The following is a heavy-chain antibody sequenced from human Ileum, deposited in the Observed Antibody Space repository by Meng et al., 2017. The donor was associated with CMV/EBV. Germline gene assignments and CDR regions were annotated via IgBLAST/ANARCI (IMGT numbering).Heavy chain of an antibody. CDR3: AKGRDDYDY. Sequence: GESLKISCAASGFTFSNYGMNWVRQGPGRGLERVAFIRHDGSDKYSADSVKGRFAISRDNSKNTLYLQMNSLRAEDTAVYYCAKGRDDYDYWGQGTLVTVSS. D-gene: IGHD5-12*01. CDR1: GFTFSNYG. V-gene: IGHV3-30*02. J-gene: IGHJ4*02. CDR2: IRHDGSDK.